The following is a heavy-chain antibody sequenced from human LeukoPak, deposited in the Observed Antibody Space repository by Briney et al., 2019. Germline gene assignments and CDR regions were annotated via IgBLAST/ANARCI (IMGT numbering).Heavy chain of an antibody. CDR2: ISGTGGST. J-gene: IGHJ3*01. V-gene: IGHV3-23*01. CDR1: GFTFNKYS. Sequence: GCALRLSCAASGFTFNKYSMNWVRQPPAKGLEWVSSISGTGGSTYYADPAKGRFTLSRDNSENTLYLQLNSLRAEDSGIYYCAKAFRSVGIGNPDDAFDVWGQGTVVTVS. CDR3: AKAFRSVGIGNPDDAFDV. D-gene: IGHD1-14*01.